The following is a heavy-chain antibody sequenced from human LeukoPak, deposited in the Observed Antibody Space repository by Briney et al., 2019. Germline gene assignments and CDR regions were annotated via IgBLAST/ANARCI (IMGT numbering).Heavy chain of an antibody. CDR2: ISSSSSTI. Sequence: GGSLRLSCAASGFTFSSYSMNWGRQAPGKGLEWVSYISSSSSTIYYADSVKGRFTISRDNAKNSLYLQMNSLRAEDTAVYYCARFRSIAARPGYYYMDVWGKGTTVTVSS. V-gene: IGHV3-48*01. D-gene: IGHD6-6*01. CDR1: GFTFSSYS. J-gene: IGHJ6*03. CDR3: ARFRSIAARPGYYYMDV.